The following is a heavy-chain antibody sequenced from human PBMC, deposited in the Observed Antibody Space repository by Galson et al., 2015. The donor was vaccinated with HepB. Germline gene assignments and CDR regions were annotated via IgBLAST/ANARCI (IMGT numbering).Heavy chain of an antibody. V-gene: IGHV7-4-1*02. CDR3: ASTANSGSYSYYFDY. J-gene: IGHJ4*02. CDR1: GYTFTSYA. CDR2: INTNTGNP. D-gene: IGHD1-26*01. Sequence: SVKVSCKASGYTFTSYAMNWVRQAPGQGLEWMGWINTNTGNPTYAQGFTGRFVFSLDTSVSTAYLQISSLKAEDTAVYYCASTANSGSYSYYFDYWGQGTLVTVSS.